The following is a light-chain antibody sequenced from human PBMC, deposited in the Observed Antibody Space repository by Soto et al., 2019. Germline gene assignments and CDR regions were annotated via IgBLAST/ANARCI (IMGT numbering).Light chain of an antibody. CDR1: QSISSW. CDR3: QQENTYPLS. Sequence: DIQMTQSPSTLSASVGDRVTITCRASQSISSWLAWYQQKPGKAPKLLIQKASSLESGVPSRFSGSGSGTEFTLTISSLQPDDFATDYCQQENTYPLSVGGGTKVEIK. CDR2: KAS. V-gene: IGKV1-5*03. J-gene: IGKJ4*01.